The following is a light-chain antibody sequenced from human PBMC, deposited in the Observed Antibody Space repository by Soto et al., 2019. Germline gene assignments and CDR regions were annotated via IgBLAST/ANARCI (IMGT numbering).Light chain of an antibody. V-gene: IGKV1-5*01. Sequence: DIQMTQSPSTLSASLGHRVTITCTASQSISSWLAWYQQKKGKAPKLLIYDASSLESGVPSRFSGSGYGTEFNLTISSLQPDDFATYYCQQYNSYSWTFGQGTKVDIK. CDR1: QSISSW. J-gene: IGKJ1*01. CDR3: QQYNSYSWT. CDR2: DAS.